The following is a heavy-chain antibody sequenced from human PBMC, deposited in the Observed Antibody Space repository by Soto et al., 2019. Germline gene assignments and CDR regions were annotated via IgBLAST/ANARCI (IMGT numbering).Heavy chain of an antibody. Sequence: SVKVSCKASGGTFSSYAISWVRQAPGQGLEWMGGIIPIFGTANYAQKFQGRVTITADESTSTAYMELSSLRSDGTAMYYCARVGLGIYYYYGMDVWGQGTTVTVSS. CDR2: IIPIFGTA. V-gene: IGHV1-69*13. CDR1: GGTFSSYA. CDR3: ARVGLGIYYYYGMDV. J-gene: IGHJ6*02. D-gene: IGHD1-26*01.